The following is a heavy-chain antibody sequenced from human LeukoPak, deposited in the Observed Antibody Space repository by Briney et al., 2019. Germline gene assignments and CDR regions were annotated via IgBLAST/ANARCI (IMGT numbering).Heavy chain of an antibody. CDR3: ARDLVTVTKGFDI. CDR1: DDPFSSHY. Sequence: SETLSLTCAVSDDPFSSHYWTWIRQPPGKGLEWIGYISYIGSTNYNPSLKSRVTISIDTSKNQFSLKLTSVTAADTAVYYCARDLVTVTKGFDIWGQGTVVSVSS. V-gene: IGHV4-59*11. J-gene: IGHJ3*02. CDR2: ISYIGST. D-gene: IGHD4-17*01.